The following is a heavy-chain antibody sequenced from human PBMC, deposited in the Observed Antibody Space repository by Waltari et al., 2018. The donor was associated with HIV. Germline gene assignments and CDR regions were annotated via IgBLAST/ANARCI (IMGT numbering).Heavy chain of an antibody. CDR1: GGSFSGYY. D-gene: IGHD3-22*01. CDR2: INHSGST. J-gene: IGHJ3*02. V-gene: IGHV4-34*01. Sequence: QVQLQQWGAGLLKPSETLSLPCAVYGGSFSGYYWSWIRQPPGKGLEWIGEINHSGSTNYNPALKSRVTISVDTSKNQFSLKLSSVTAADTAVYYCARGHYYDSSGYYLDDAFDIWGQGTMVTVSS. CDR3: ARGHYYDSSGYYLDDAFDI.